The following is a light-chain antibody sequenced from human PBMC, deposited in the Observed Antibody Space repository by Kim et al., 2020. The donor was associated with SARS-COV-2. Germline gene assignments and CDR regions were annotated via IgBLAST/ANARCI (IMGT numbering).Light chain of an antibody. CDR3: QQYNNWPRGT. J-gene: IGKJ1*01. Sequence: SPGERATLSCRASQSVSSSLAWYQQQPGQAPRLLIYGASTRATGIPARFSGSGSGTEFTLTISSLQSEDFAVYYCQQYNNWPRGTFGQGTKVDIK. CDR1: QSVSSS. V-gene: IGKV3-15*01. CDR2: GAS.